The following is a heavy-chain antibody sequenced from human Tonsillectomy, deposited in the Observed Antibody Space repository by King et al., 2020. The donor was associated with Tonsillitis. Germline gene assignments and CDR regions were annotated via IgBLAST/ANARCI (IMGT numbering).Heavy chain of an antibody. J-gene: IGHJ6*03. Sequence: VQLVESGGGLVQPGGSLRLSCAASGFTVSSHYMTWVRQAPGKGLEWVSLIYSGGSTYYADSVKGRFTISRDNSKNTLYLEVNSLRAEDTAVYYCARVWTTSIRVGELSLSPGYYYMDVWGKGTTVTVSS. D-gene: IGHD3-16*02. CDR1: GFTVSSHY. V-gene: IGHV3-66*01. CDR3: ARVWTTSIRVGELSLSPGYYYMDV. CDR2: IYSGGST.